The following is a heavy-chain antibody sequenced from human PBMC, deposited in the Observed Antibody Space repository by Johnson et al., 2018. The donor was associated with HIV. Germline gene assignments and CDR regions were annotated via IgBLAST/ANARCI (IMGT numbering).Heavy chain of an antibody. Sequence: QMQLVESGGGLVQPGGSLRLSCAVSGFTFSSYAMHWVRQAPGKGLEWVAVISYDGSNKYYADSVKGRFTISRDNSKNTLYLQMNSLRAEDTAVYYCARDRSWIQLWFDAFDIWGQGTMVTVSS. CDR2: ISYDGSNK. CDR1: GFTFSSYA. D-gene: IGHD5-18*01. J-gene: IGHJ3*02. CDR3: ARDRSWIQLWFDAFDI. V-gene: IGHV3-30-3*01.